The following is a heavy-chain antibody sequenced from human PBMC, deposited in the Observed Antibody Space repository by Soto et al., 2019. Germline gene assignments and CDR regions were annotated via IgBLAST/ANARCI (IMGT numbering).Heavy chain of an antibody. D-gene: IGHD1-26*01. CDR2: ISYDGSNK. J-gene: IGHJ4*02. CDR1: GFTFSSYA. Sequence: VQLVESGGGLVQPGGSLRLSCAASGFTFSSYAMHWVRQAPGKGLEWVAVISYDGSNKYYADSVKGRFTISRDNSKNTLYLQMNSLRAEDTAVYYCVKSPSIVGTSVYYWGQGTLVTVSS. V-gene: IGHV3-30-3*01. CDR3: VKSPSIVGTSVYY.